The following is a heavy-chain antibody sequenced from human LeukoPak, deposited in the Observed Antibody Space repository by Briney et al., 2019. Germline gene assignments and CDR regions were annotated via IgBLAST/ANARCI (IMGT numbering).Heavy chain of an antibody. CDR2: INPNSGDT. Sequence: ASVKVSCKASGYTFTGYYMHWVRQAPGQGLEWMGWINPNSGDTNYAQKFQGRVTMTRNTSISTAYMELSSLRSEDTAVYYCARGWDWFDPWGQGTLVTVSS. CDR3: ARGWDWFDP. J-gene: IGHJ5*02. CDR1: GYTFTGYY. D-gene: IGHD5-24*01. V-gene: IGHV1-2*02.